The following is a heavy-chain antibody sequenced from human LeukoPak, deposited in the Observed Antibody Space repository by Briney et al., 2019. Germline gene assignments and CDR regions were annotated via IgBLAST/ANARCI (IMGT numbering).Heavy chain of an antibody. Sequence: PGRSLRLSCAASGFTFSSYGMHWVRQAPGKGLEWVAVISYDGSNKYYADSVKGRFTISRDNSKNTLYLQMNSLRAEDTAVYYCAKEIYYDSTGPQYWGQGTLVTVSS. CDR2: ISYDGSNK. J-gene: IGHJ4*02. D-gene: IGHD3-22*01. CDR1: GFTFSSYG. V-gene: IGHV3-30*18. CDR3: AKEIYYDSTGPQY.